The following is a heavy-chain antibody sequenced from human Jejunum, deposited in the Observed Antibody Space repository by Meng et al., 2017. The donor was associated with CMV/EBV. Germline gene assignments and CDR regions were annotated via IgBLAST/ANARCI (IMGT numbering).Heavy chain of an antibody. CDR2: IKSGGTNI. CDR3: LKLPPGY. D-gene: IGHD2-21*01. J-gene: IGHJ4*02. CDR1: GFSSDDFW. V-gene: IGHV3-74*01. Sequence: VKVVESGGGLIQAGGSLRLSCVVSGFSSDDFWVDWVRQAPGKGPLWVSRIKSGGTNIKYADSVKGRFTISGDNAKNTVYLQMNNLRDEDTAVYYCLKLPPGYWGQGTLVTVSS.